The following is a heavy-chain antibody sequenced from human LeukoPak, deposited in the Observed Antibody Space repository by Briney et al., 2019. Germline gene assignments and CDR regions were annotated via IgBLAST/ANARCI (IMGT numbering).Heavy chain of an antibody. CDR2: ISSSSSYI. J-gene: IGHJ4*02. Sequence: GGSLRLSCAASGFTFSSYSMNWVRQAPGKGLEWVSSISSSSSYIYYADSVKGRFTISRDNAKNSLYLQMNSLRVEDTAVYYCARGPLHCSGGSCSDYWGQGTLVTVSS. CDR3: ARGPLHCSGGSCSDY. D-gene: IGHD2-15*01. V-gene: IGHV3-21*01. CDR1: GFTFSSYS.